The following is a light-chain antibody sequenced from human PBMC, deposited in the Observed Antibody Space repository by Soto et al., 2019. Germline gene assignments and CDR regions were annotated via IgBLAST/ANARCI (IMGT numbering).Light chain of an antibody. CDR1: QSISSW. Sequence: DIQITHSPSSVSASVVDRVTITFRASQSISSWLAWYQQKPGKAPKLLIYDASSLESGVPSRFSGSGSGKEFTLTISSLQPDDFATYYCKQYNSYSKFGQGTKVDIK. V-gene: IGKV1-5*01. CDR2: DAS. J-gene: IGKJ1*01. CDR3: KQYNSYSK.